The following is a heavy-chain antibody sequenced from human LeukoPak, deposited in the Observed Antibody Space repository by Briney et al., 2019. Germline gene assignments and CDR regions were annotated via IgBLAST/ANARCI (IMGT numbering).Heavy chain of an antibody. J-gene: IGHJ3*02. D-gene: IGHD6-6*01. CDR3: ARDRKPSSSSEAFDI. CDR1: GYTLTELS. V-gene: IGHV1-24*01. CDR2: FDPEDGET. Sequence: ASVKVSCKVSGYTLTELSMHWVRQAPGKGLEWMGGFDPEDGETIYAQKFQGRVTMTEDTSTDTAYMELRSLRSDDTAVYYCARDRKPSSSSEAFDIWGQGTMVTVSS.